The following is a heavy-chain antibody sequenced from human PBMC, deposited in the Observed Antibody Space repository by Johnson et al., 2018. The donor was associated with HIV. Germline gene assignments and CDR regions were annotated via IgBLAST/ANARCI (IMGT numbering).Heavy chain of an antibody. V-gene: IGHV3-38-3*01. CDR2: ISGGST. D-gene: IGHD5-18*01. J-gene: IGHJ3*02. CDR3: ARDTASSSTLDAFDI. Sequence: VQLVESGGAMVQPGGSLRLSCAASGFTVSSNEMSWVRQAPGKGLEWVSSISGGSTYYADSRKGRFTISRDNSKNTLHLQMNSLRAEDTAVSYCARDTASSSTLDAFDIWGQGTMVTVSS. CDR1: GFTVSSNE.